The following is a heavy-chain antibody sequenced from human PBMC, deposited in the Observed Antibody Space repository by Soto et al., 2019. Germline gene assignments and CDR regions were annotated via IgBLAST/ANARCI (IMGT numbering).Heavy chain of an antibody. CDR3: ARLHMLTYH. J-gene: IGHJ5*02. D-gene: IGHD3-16*01. V-gene: IGHV4-39*01. Sequence: QLLLQESGPGLVKPSETLSLTCTVSGGSISSSTYYWGWIRQPPGKGLEWVGSVYYSGSTYYNPSLTRRVTISVATSKNQFSLKLSSVTAADTAVYYCARLHMLTYHWGQGTLVTVSS. CDR2: VYYSGST. CDR1: GGSISSSTYY.